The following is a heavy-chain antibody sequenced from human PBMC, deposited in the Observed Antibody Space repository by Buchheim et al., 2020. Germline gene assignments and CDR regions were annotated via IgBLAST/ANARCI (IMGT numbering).Heavy chain of an antibody. CDR3: ARERRQWEPHYYGMDV. J-gene: IGHJ6*02. D-gene: IGHD1-26*01. V-gene: IGHV4-31*03. CDR1: GGSISSGGYY. CDR2: IYYSGST. Sequence: QVQLQESGPGLVKPSQTLSLTCTVSGGSISSGGYYWSWIGQHPGKGLEWIGYIYYSGSTYYNPSLKSRVNISVDTSKNQFSLKLSSVTAADTAVYYCARERRQWEPHYYGMDVWGQGTT.